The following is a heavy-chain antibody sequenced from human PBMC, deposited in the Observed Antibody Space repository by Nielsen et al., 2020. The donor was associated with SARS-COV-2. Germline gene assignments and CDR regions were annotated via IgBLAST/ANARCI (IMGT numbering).Heavy chain of an antibody. CDR3: VRIDMATISVDY. CDR2: IFYSRRT. V-gene: IGHV4-61*01. J-gene: IGHJ4*02. CDR1: GGSVSSGYSF. Sequence: SDPLSLTCSVSGGSVSSGYSFWSWIRQPPGKRLEWVCNIFYSRRTKYKSSLESRVTISVDTSTNQFSLKLNSVTAADSAVYYCVRIDMATISVDYWGRGTLVTVSS. D-gene: IGHD5-24*01.